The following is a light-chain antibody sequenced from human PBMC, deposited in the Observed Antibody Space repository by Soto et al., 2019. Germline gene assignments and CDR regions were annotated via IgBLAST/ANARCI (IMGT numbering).Light chain of an antibody. V-gene: IGLV2-23*02. Sequence: QSALTQPASASGSPGQSVTLSCTGTSGDVGSFNLVSWYQQHPGKAPNLLIYEVTKRPSGVSSRFSGSKSGNTASLTSSGLQAGDAADYYCCAYAGHSIYVLFGGGTKLTVL. CDR3: CAYAGHSIYVL. CDR2: EVT. CDR1: SGDVGSFNL. J-gene: IGLJ2*01.